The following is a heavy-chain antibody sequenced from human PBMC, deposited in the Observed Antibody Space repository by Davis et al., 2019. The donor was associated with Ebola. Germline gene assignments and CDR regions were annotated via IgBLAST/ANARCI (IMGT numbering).Heavy chain of an antibody. J-gene: IGHJ4*02. CDR1: GYTFTSYG. D-gene: IGHD2-21*02. V-gene: IGHV1-18*04. CDR3: VRDLVTGPVGY. Sequence: ASVKVSCKASGYTFTSYGITWVRQAPGQGLEWMGWINPHNGNTNYAQNVQGRVTMTTDTSTSTAYMEVGSLKSDDTAVYYCVRDLVTGPVGYWGQGTLVTVSS. CDR2: INPHNGNT.